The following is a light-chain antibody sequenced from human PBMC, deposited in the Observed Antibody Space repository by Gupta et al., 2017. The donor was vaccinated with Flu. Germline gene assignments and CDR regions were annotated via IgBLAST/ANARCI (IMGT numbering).Light chain of an antibody. J-gene: IGLJ1*01. CDR2: DDS. Sequence: GGTNIGSKAVHWYQQKPGEAPVVVVYDDSDRPSGIPERFSGSNSGNTATLTISRVEAGDEADYYCQVWDSSSDRRVFGTGTKVTVL. CDR1: NIGSKA. V-gene: IGLV3-21*02. CDR3: QVWDSSSDRRV.